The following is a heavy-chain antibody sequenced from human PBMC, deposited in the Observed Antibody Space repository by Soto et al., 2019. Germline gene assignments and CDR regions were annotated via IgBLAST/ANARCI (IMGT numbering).Heavy chain of an antibody. D-gene: IGHD3-10*01. CDR2: ISYDGSNK. Sequence: GGSLRLSCAASGFTFSSYGMHWVRQAPGKGLEWVAVISYDGSNKYYADSVKGRFTISRDNSKNTLYLQMNSLRAEDTAVYYCAKDTEIYGSGTSPEVYYYGMDVWGQGTTVTVSS. V-gene: IGHV3-30*18. CDR3: AKDTEIYGSGTSPEVYYYGMDV. CDR1: GFTFSSYG. J-gene: IGHJ6*02.